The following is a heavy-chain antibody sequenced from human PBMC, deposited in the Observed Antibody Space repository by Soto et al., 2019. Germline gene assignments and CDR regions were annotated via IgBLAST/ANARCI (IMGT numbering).Heavy chain of an antibody. Sequence: QVQRVESGGGVVQPGRSLRLSCAASGFTFSTYALHWFRQAPGQGLEGVAIISYDGSSKYYADSVKGRFTISRDNSKDTLFLQRDSLRPDDTAIYYCANAYSSRWHNFNYWGQGTLVTVSS. CDR3: ANAYSSRWHNFNY. CDR1: GFTFSTYA. V-gene: IGHV3-30-3*01. J-gene: IGHJ4*02. D-gene: IGHD6-13*01. CDR2: ISYDGSSK.